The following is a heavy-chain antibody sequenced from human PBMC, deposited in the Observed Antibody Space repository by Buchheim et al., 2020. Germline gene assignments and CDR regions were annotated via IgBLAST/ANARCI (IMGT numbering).Heavy chain of an antibody. Sequence: QVQLVESGGGVVQPGRSLRLSCAASGFTFSSYGMHWVRQATGEGLEWVAVIWYDGSNKYYADSVKGRFTISRDNSKNTLYLQMNSLRAEDTAVYYCARDLGVLPTIGSLDYWGQGTL. CDR3: ARDLGVLPTIGSLDY. CDR2: IWYDGSNK. J-gene: IGHJ4*02. CDR1: GFTFSSYG. D-gene: IGHD3-10*01. V-gene: IGHV3-33*01.